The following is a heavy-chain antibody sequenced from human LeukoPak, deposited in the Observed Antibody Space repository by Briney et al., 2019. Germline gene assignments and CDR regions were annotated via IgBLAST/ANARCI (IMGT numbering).Heavy chain of an antibody. J-gene: IGHJ3*02. V-gene: IGHV1-46*01. CDR2: INPSGGST. Sequence: GASVKVSCKASGYTFTSYSIYWVRQAPGQGLEWMGIINPSGGSTRNAQKFQGRVTMTRDTSTSTVYMELSSLRTEDTAVYYCARDIEPDCSTTSCYIKAFDMWGQGAMVTVSS. CDR1: GYTFTSYS. D-gene: IGHD2-2*02. CDR3: ARDIEPDCSTTSCYIKAFDM.